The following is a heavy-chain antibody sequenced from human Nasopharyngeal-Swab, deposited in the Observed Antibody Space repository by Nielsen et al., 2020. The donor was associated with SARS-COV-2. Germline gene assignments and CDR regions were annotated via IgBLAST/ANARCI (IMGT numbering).Heavy chain of an antibody. Sequence: GGSLRLSCAASGFTFGSYGMHWVRQAPGKGLEWVAVISYDGSNKYYADSVKGRFTISRDNSKNTLYLQMNSLRAEDTAVYYCAKNSGYDSFDYWGQGTLVTVSS. CDR1: GFTFGSYG. CDR3: AKNSGYDSFDY. V-gene: IGHV3-30*18. J-gene: IGHJ4*02. CDR2: ISYDGSNK. D-gene: IGHD5-12*01.